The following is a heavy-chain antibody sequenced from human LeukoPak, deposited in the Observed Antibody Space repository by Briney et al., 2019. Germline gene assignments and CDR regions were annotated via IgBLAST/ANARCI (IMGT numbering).Heavy chain of an antibody. Sequence: GGSLRLSCAASGFTFSNYGIHWVRQAPGKGLEWVAFIKFGGGLEYYVDSVKGRFTISRDNSKRSLYLQMNSLRPEDTAIYYCAKSRAPTAGPDAFDIWGQGTMVTVSS. J-gene: IGHJ3*02. CDR2: IKFGGGLE. D-gene: IGHD1-14*01. CDR3: AKSRAPTAGPDAFDI. CDR1: GFTFSNYG. V-gene: IGHV3-30*02.